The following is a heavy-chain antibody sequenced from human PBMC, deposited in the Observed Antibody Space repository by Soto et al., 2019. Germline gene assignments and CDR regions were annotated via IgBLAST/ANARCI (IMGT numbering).Heavy chain of an antibody. CDR2: IYYSGST. V-gene: IGHV4-31*03. CDR3: ARVRYWSGGSCDPRFDP. D-gene: IGHD2-15*01. J-gene: IGHJ5*02. Sequence: QVQLQESGPGLVKPSQTLSLTCTVSGGSISSGGYYWSWIRQHPGKGLEWIGYIYYSGSTYYNPSLKCRVTISVDTSKNQYALKLSSVTAAAAAVYYCARVRYWSGGSCDPRFDPWGQGTLVTVSS. CDR1: GGSISSGGYY.